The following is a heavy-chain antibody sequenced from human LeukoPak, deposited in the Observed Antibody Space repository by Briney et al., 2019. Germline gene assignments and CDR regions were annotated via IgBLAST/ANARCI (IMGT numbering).Heavy chain of an antibody. D-gene: IGHD2-15*01. CDR3: ARGFPDTYCSGGSCYASWFDP. J-gene: IGHJ5*02. Sequence: GGSLRLSCAASGFTFDDYGMSWVRRAPGKGLEWVSGINWNGGSTGYADSVKGRFTISRDNAKNSLYLQMNSLRAEDTALYHCARGFPDTYCSGGSCYASWFDPWGQGTLVTVSS. CDR1: GFTFDDYG. CDR2: INWNGGST. V-gene: IGHV3-20*01.